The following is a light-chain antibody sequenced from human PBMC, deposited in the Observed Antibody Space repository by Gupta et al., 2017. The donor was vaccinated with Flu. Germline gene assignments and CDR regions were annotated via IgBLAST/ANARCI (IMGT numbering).Light chain of an antibody. CDR1: QSLSSW. J-gene: IGKJ4*01. CDR3: QQYDSYSLS. CDR2: KAS. Sequence: PSTLSAYVGDRVTITCRASQSLSSWLAWYQQKPGKAPNLLIYKASNLESGVPSRFSGSGSGTEFTLTISSLQPDDFATYYCQQYDSYSLSFGGGTKVEI. V-gene: IGKV1-5*03.